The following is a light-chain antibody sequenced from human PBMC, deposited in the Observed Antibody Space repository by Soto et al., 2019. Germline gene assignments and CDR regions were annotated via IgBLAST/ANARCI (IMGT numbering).Light chain of an antibody. Sequence: QSVLTQPPSVSAAPGQKVTISCSGSSSNIGYNFVSWYQHLPGTAPKLLIYDDDKRPSGIPDRFSGSKSGTSATLGITGFQTGDEADYYCGSWDSSLSAYVFGTGTKVTVL. CDR2: DDD. CDR1: SSNIGYNF. CDR3: GSWDSSLSAYV. V-gene: IGLV1-51*01. J-gene: IGLJ1*01.